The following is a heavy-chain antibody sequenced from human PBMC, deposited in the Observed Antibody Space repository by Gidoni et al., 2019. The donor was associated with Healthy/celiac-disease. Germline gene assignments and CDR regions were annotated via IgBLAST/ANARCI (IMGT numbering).Heavy chain of an antibody. Sequence: EVQLVESGGGLVQPGGSLRLSCAASGFTFSSYCMSWVRQAPGKGLEWVANIKQNGSEKYYVDSVKGRFTISRDNAKNSLYLQMNSLRAEDTAVYYCARDPKRGSDYWGQGTLVTVSS. J-gene: IGHJ4*02. D-gene: IGHD3-10*01. CDR2: IKQNGSEK. CDR1: GFTFSSYC. CDR3: ARDPKRGSDY. V-gene: IGHV3-7*01.